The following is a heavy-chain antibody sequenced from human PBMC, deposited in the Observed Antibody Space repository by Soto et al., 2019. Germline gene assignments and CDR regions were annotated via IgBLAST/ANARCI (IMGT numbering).Heavy chain of an antibody. CDR3: VQSRCGGDCLQSYSSHSYYGLDV. V-gene: IGHV2-5*02. Sequence: VSGPTLVNPTQTLTLTCTFSGFSLSTTGVGVGWIRQPPGKALEWLALIYWDDDKRYNPSLKSRLTITKDTSKNQVVLTMTNMDPVDTATYYCVQSRCGGDCLQSYSSHSYYGLDVWGQGTTVTVSS. CDR1: GFSLSTTGVG. CDR2: IYWDDDK. J-gene: IGHJ6*02. D-gene: IGHD2-21*01.